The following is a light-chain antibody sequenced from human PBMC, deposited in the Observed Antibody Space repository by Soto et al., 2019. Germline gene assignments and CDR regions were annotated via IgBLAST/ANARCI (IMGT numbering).Light chain of an antibody. J-gene: IGLJ1*01. CDR3: SSFTNIKTVV. V-gene: IGLV2-14*03. CDR1: TSDVGGYNY. CDR2: DVN. Sequence: QSVLTQPASVSGSPGQSITISCTGTTSDVGGYNYVTWYQQYPGQAPKIIIYDVNRRPPGVSDRFSGSKSGNTASLTVSDLQAGEEADYFCSSFTNIKTVVFGGGTKLTVL.